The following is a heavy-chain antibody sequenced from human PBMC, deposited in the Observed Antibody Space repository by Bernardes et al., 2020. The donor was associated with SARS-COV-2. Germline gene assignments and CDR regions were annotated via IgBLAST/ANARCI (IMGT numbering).Heavy chain of an antibody. Sequence: SETLSLTCAVYGGSFSGYYWSWIRQPPGKGLEWIGEINHSGSTNYNPSLKSRVTISVDTSKNQFSLKLSPVTAADTAVYYCVCTPRTSGYSYGRGWFDPWGQGTLVTVSS. CDR3: VCTPRTSGYSYGRGWFDP. CDR2: INHSGST. V-gene: IGHV4-34*01. CDR1: GGSFSGYY. D-gene: IGHD5-18*01. J-gene: IGHJ5*02.